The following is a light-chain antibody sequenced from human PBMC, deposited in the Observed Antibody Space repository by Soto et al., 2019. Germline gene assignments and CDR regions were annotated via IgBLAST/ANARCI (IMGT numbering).Light chain of an antibody. CDR2: GAS. V-gene: IGKV3-20*01. Sequence: DILMTQSPVTLSVSAWGRATLTCRASQSVSGYLAWYQHKPGQAPKLLFYGASSRTAGIPSLFSGSGCRTVITLTISRLEPEYFAVYYCQQKGSPSTFGQGTRLEIK. CDR1: QSVSGY. CDR3: QQKGSPST. J-gene: IGKJ5*01.